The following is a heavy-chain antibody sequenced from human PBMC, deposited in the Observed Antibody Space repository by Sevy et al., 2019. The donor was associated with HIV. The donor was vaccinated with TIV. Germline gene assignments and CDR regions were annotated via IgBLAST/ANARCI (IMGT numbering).Heavy chain of an antibody. CDR2: ISSDGSDT. D-gene: IGHD6-19*01. Sequence: GGSLRLSCEASGFTFSTSGMHWVRQAPGKGLEWVALISSDGSDTYYADSVKGRFTVSRDNSENTVFLQMDSLRPDDAAGYYCAKEGVPESSGYYRDFDSWGQGTLVTVSS. V-gene: IGHV3-30*18. J-gene: IGHJ4*02. CDR1: GFTFSTSG. CDR3: AKEGVPESSGYYRDFDS.